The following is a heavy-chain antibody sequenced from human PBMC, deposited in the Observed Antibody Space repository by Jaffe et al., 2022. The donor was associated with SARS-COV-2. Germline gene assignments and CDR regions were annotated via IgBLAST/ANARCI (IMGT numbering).Heavy chain of an antibody. V-gene: IGHV3-9*01. D-gene: IGHD2-15*01. CDR2: ISRDSINI. J-gene: IGHJ3*02. CDR3: AKDMRRCSDTCYPFDI. Sequence: EVQLVESGGGLVQPGRSLRLSCAASGLTFDDYAMHWVRQAPGKGLEWVSGISRDSINIAYADSVKGRFTISRDSANNFLYLQMNSLGPEDTALYYCAKDMRRCSDTCYPFDIWGQGTMVTVSS. CDR1: GLTFDDYA.